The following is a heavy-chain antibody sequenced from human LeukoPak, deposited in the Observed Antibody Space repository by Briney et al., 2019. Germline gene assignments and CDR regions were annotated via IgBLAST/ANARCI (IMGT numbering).Heavy chain of an antibody. V-gene: IGHV4-30-2*01. CDR1: GGSISSGGYS. D-gene: IGHD3-22*01. J-gene: IGHJ4*02. Sequence: PSQTLSLTCAVSGGSISSGGYSWSWIRQPPGKGLEWIGYIYHSGSTYYNPSLKSRVTISVDRSKNQFSLKLSSVTAADTAVYYCASGYYDSSGYYYPLDYWGQGTLVTVSS. CDR3: ASGYYDSSGYYYPLDY. CDR2: IYHSGST.